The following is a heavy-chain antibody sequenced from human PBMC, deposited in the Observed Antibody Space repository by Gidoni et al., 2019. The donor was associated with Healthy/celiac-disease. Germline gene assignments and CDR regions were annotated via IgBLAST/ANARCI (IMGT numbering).Heavy chain of an antibody. CDR3: ARGVVVAATRNNWFDP. J-gene: IGHJ5*02. V-gene: IGHV4-34*01. CDR1: GGSFSGYY. D-gene: IGHD2-15*01. Sequence: QLQLQQRGPGLLKPSESLSLTCPVNGGSFSGYYWSWIRQHPGKGLEWIGEINHGGSTNYNPSLKSRVTISVDTSKNQVSLKLSSVTAADTAVYYCARGVVVAATRNNWFDPWGQGTLVTVSS. CDR2: INHGGST.